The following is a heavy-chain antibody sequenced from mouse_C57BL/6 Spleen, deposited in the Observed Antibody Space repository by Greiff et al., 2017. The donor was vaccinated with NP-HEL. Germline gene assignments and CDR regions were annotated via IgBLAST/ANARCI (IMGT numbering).Heavy chain of an antibody. CDR1: GFTFSNYW. CDR3: TADLAWFAY. CDR2: IRLKSDNYAT. V-gene: IGHV6-3*01. J-gene: IGHJ3*01. Sequence: EVKLVESGGGLVQPGGSMKLSCVASGFTFSNYWMNWVRQSPEKGLEWVAQIRLKSDNYATHYAESVKGRFTISRDDSKSSVYLQMNNLRAEDTGIYYCTADLAWFAYWGQGTLVTVSA.